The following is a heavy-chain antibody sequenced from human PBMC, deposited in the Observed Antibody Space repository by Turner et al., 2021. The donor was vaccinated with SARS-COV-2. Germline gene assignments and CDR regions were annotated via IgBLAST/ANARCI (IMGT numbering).Heavy chain of an antibody. J-gene: IGHJ6*02. V-gene: IGHV3-23*01. CDR3: ARDLYYYGMDV. CDR2: ISGSGGHT. Sequence: EVQLLEFGGGLVQPGGSLRLSCAASGFTFSIYGINWVRQAPGKGLEWVSAISGSGGHTYYADSVKGRFTISRDNSQNTLYLQMNSLRAEDTAVYYCARDLYYYGMDVWGQGTTVTVSS. CDR1: GFTFSIYG.